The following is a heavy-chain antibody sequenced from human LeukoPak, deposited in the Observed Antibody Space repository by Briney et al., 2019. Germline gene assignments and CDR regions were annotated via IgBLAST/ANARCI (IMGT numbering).Heavy chain of an antibody. CDR1: GGSISSYF. V-gene: IGHV4-4*07. Sequence: SETLSLTCTVSGGSISSYFWSWIRQPPGKGLEWIGRTYTSGSTNYNPSLKSRVTMSADMSKNQSSLKLSSMIAADTAVYYCARVSSSWYQDWYFDLWGRGTLVTVPS. CDR3: ARVSSSWYQDWYFDL. CDR2: TYTSGST. J-gene: IGHJ2*01. D-gene: IGHD6-13*01.